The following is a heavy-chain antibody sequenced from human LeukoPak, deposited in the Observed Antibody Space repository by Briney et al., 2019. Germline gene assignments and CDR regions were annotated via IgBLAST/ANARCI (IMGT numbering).Heavy chain of an antibody. V-gene: IGHV4-34*01. J-gene: IGHJ4*02. D-gene: IGHD6-13*01. Sequence: SETLSLTCAVYGGSFSGYYWSWIRQPPGKGLEWIGEINHSGSTNYNPSLKSRVTISVDTPKNQFSLKLSSVTAADTAAYYCARASSSWEGYFDYWGQGTLVTVSS. CDR1: GGSFSGYY. CDR3: ARASSSWEGYFDY. CDR2: INHSGST.